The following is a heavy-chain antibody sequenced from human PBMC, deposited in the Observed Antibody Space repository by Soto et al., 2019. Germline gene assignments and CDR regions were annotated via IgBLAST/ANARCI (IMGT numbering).Heavy chain of an antibody. J-gene: IGHJ4*02. Sequence: QITLKESGPTLVKPTQTLTLTCTFSGFSLNTNAVGVAWIRQPPGTALEWLALLYWDDDKRYSPSLKSRLTITTDTSKNQVVLTMTNMDPEDTATYYCAHRRVRDSSGENCDSWGQGTLVTVSS. D-gene: IGHD6-19*01. CDR2: LYWDDDK. V-gene: IGHV2-5*02. CDR1: GFSLNTNAVG. CDR3: AHRRVRDSSGENCDS.